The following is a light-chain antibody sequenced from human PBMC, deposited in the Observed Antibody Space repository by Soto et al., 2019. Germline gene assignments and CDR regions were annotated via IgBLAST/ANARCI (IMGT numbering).Light chain of an antibody. V-gene: IGLV2-14*01. Sequence: QSALTQPASVSGSPGQSITISCTGTSSDVGAYNYVSWYQHHPAKAPKLMIYEVSHRPSGVSNRFSGSKSGNTASLTLSGLQAEDEAQYYCTSFTSSSTRLFGGGTKLTVL. CDR3: TSFTSSSTRL. CDR1: SSDVGAYNY. CDR2: EVS. J-gene: IGLJ3*02.